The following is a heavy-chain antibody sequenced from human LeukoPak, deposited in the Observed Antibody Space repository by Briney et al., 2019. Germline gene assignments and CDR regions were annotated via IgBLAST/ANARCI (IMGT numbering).Heavy chain of an antibody. D-gene: IGHD5-18*01. J-gene: IGHJ4*02. Sequence: PGGSLRLSCAASGFTFSSDWMSWVRQAPGKGLEWVANIKQDGSEKYYADSVKGRFTISRDNAKNSLYLQMSSLRAEDTAVYYCARPFWIQLWSGFDYWGQGTLVTVSS. CDR1: GFTFSSDW. V-gene: IGHV3-7*01. CDR3: ARPFWIQLWSGFDY. CDR2: IKQDGSEK.